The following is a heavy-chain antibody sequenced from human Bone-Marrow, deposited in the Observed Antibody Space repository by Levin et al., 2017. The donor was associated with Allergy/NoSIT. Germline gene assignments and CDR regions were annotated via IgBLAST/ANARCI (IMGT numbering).Heavy chain of an antibody. Sequence: KISCKASGYSFVNYQINWVRQVSGQGPEWLGWMNPKSGTTRFAQNLQGKVAMTRNISINTAYLELTSLRFDDTALYYCARAGGSGPIGHYYGLDVWGQGTAVAVS. CDR3: ARAGGSGPIGHYYGLDV. V-gene: IGHV1-8*01. J-gene: IGHJ6*02. CDR1: GYSFVNYQ. CDR2: MNPKSGTT. D-gene: IGHD3-10*01.